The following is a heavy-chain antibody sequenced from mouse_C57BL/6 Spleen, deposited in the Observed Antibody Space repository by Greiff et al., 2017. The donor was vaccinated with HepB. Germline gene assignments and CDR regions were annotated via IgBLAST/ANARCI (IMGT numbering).Heavy chain of an antibody. CDR2: IYPRSGNT. CDR1: GYTFTSYG. Sequence: VQLQQSGAELARPGASVKLSCKASGYTFTSYGISWVKQRTGQGLEWIGEIYPRSGNTYYNEKFKGKATLTADKSSSTAYMELRSLTSEDSAVYFCALYSNNEAWFAYWGQGTLVTVSA. CDR3: ALYSNNEAWFAY. V-gene: IGHV1-81*01. J-gene: IGHJ3*01. D-gene: IGHD2-5*01.